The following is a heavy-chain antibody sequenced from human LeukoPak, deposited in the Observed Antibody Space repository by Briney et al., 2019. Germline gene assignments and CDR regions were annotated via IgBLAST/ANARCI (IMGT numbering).Heavy chain of an antibody. CDR2: INRDGSGT. D-gene: IGHD1-26*01. J-gene: IGHJ3*02. CDR3: TRELEYRGSPDDAFDI. CDR1: GFSFSYFW. Sequence: PGGSLRLSCAASGFSFSYFWMHWVRQAPGKGLVWVSRINRDGSGTSYADSVKGRFTISRDNAKNTLSLQMNSLSAEDTAVYYCTRELEYRGSPDDAFDIWGQGTMVTVSS. V-gene: IGHV3-74*01.